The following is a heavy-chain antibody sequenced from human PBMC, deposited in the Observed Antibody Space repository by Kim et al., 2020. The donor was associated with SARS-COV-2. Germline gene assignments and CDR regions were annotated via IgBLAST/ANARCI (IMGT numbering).Heavy chain of an antibody. CDR3: ARGPKYYYDSSGYYFGVFDI. V-gene: IGHV4-59*09. Sequence: LVTISIDTSKNQFSLKLSSVTAADTAVYYCARGPKYYYDSSGYYFGVFDIWGQGTMVTVSS. J-gene: IGHJ3*02. D-gene: IGHD3-22*01.